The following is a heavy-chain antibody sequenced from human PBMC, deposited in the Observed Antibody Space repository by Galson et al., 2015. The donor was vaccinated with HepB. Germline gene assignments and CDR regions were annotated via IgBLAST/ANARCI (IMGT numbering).Heavy chain of an antibody. CDR1: GYSISSGYF. CDR2: IFHSGST. Sequence: SETLSLTCSVSGYSISSGYFWGWIRQPPGKGLEWIGNIFHSGSTYYNPSLKSRVTISILTSKNQFSLKLTSVTAADTAVYYCARGLAWAAGGDYWGQGTLVTVSS. V-gene: IGHV4-38-2*02. CDR3: ARGLAWAAGGDY. J-gene: IGHJ4*02. D-gene: IGHD6-13*01.